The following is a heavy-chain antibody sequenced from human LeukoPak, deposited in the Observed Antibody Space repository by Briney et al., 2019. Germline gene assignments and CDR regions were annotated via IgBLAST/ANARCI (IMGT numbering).Heavy chain of an antibody. CDR2: TTGLGDNT. J-gene: IGHJ4*02. Sequence: GGSLRLSCAASGFFFSDSAVAWVRQAPGKGLEWVSTTTGLGDNTHYEDSVKGRFTFSRDNSKNTLNLQMNNLGVDDTAVYYCTRNATEYVGASADWGQGTLVTVSS. V-gene: IGHV3-23*02. CDR3: TRNATEYVGASAD. D-gene: IGHD1-26*01. CDR1: GFFFSDSA.